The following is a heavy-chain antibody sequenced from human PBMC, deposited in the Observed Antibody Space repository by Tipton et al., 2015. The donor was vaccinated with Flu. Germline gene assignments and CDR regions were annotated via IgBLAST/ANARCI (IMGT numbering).Heavy chain of an antibody. CDR3: AKSRTLTLAAAGTRTRDYFDY. CDR2: ISYDGSNT. CDR1: GFTFSNYD. J-gene: IGHJ4*02. D-gene: IGHD6-13*01. Sequence: SLRLSCAASGFTFSNYDMHWVRQSPGKGLEWVAVISYDGSNTYYADSVRGRFTISRDNSKNTLFLQMNSLRAEDTALYYCAKSRTLTLAAAGTRTRDYFDYWGQGALLTVSS. V-gene: IGHV3-30*18.